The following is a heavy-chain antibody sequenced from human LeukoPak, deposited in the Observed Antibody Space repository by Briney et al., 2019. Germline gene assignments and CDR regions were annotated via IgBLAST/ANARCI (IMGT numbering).Heavy chain of an antibody. Sequence: PGGSLRLSCAASGFTFSDSYMSWIRQAPGRGLEWVSYIVSTGNSEYYADSVRGRFTISRDNAQNSLYLQMNSLRAEDTAVYYCARGGYYFDYWGQGTLVTVSS. CDR3: ARGGYYFDY. D-gene: IGHD3-16*01. V-gene: IGHV3-11*04. J-gene: IGHJ4*02. CDR2: IVSTGNSE. CDR1: GFTFSDSY.